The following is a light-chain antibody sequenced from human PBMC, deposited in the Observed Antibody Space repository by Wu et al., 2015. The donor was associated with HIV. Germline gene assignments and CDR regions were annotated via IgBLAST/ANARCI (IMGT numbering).Light chain of an antibody. V-gene: IGKV3-20*01. Sequence: EIVLTQSPGTLSLSPGERATLSCRASQSVRSNYLAWYQQRPGQAPRLLIHGASSRATGIPDRFSGRGSETDFTLTISRVEPDDFALYYCQQYGSSRLTFGGGTKVEIK. CDR1: QSVRSNY. CDR3: QQYGSSRLT. J-gene: IGKJ4*01. CDR2: GAS.